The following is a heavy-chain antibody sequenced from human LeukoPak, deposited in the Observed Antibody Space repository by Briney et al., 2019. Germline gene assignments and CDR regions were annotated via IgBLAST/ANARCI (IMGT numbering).Heavy chain of an antibody. J-gene: IGHJ3*02. CDR3: MRGYDI. V-gene: IGHV3-74*01. CDR1: GFIFCTQW. CDR2: INGDGTST. Sequence: PGGSLRLSCAASGFIFCTQWMHWVRQAPGKGLEWVSGINGDGTSTIYAGSVKGRFTISRDNAKNTLYLQMNSLRADDTAVYYCMRGYDIWGQGTMVTVSS.